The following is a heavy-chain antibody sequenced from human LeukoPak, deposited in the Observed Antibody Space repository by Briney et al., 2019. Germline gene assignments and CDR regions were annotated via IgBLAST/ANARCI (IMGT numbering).Heavy chain of an antibody. Sequence: GGSLRLSCAASGFTFSRYAMSWVRQAPGKGLEWVSGISGSGTSTYFADSVKGRFTISRDNSKSTLYLQMNSLRAEDTAVYYCAKDRGRFLDYWGQGTLVTVSS. J-gene: IGHJ4*02. V-gene: IGHV3-23*01. CDR1: GFTFSRYA. CDR2: ISGSGTST. D-gene: IGHD3-10*01. CDR3: AKDRGRFLDY.